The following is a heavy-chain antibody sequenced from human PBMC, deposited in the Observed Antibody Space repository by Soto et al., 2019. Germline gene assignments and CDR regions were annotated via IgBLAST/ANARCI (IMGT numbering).Heavy chain of an antibody. CDR2: ISYDGSNK. D-gene: IGHD6-19*01. CDR1: GFTFSSYA. CDR3: ARDSGWYLLVTLAFDY. Sequence: QGQLVESGGGVVQPGRSLRLSCAASGFTFSSYAMHWVRQAPGKGLEWVAVISYDGSNKYYADSVKGRFTISRDNSKNTLYLQMNSLRAEDTAVYYCARDSGWYLLVTLAFDYWGQGTLVTVSS. V-gene: IGHV3-30-3*01. J-gene: IGHJ4*02.